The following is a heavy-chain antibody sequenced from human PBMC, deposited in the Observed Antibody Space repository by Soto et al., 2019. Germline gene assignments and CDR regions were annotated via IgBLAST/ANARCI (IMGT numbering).Heavy chain of an antibody. J-gene: IGHJ5*02. V-gene: IGHV4-59*01. CDR3: ASGISRYNRFDP. D-gene: IGHD2-15*01. CDR1: GGSISSYY. CDR2: IYYSGST. Sequence: PSETLSLTCTVSGGSISSYYWSWIRQPPGKGLEWIGYIYYSGSTNYNASLKSRVTISVDTSKNQFSLKLSSVTAADTAVYYCASGISRYNRFDPWGQGTLVTVSS.